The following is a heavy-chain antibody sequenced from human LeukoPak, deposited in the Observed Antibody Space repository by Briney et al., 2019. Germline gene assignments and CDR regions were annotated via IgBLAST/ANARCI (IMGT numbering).Heavy chain of an antibody. J-gene: IGHJ5*02. CDR1: GGSFSGYY. Sequence: SETLSLTCAVYGGSFSGYYWSWICQPPGKGLEWIGEINHSGSTNYNPSLKSRVTISVDTSKNQFSLKLSSVTAADTAVYYCARRVRIAAAGRFDPWGQGTLVTVSS. D-gene: IGHD6-13*01. CDR3: ARRVRIAAAGRFDP. V-gene: IGHV4-34*01. CDR2: INHSGST.